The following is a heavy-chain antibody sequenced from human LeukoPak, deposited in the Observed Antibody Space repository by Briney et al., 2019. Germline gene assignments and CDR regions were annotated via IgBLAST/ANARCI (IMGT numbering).Heavy chain of an antibody. V-gene: IGHV3-48*03. D-gene: IGHD3-10*02. J-gene: IGHJ6*04. CDR3: AAFGITMIGGV. CDR1: GLTFSSSE. Sequence: GGSLRLSCAASGLTFSSSEINWVRQAPGNGLEWVSYISSSGRTISYADSVKGRFTISRDSTRNSLYLPMYSLRTEDSVVLCCAAFGITMIGGVWGKGTTVTISS. CDR2: ISSSGRTI.